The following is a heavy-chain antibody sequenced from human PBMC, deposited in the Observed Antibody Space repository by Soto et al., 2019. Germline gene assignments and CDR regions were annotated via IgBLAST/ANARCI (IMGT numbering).Heavy chain of an antibody. V-gene: IGHV3-53*01. D-gene: IGHD5-12*01. CDR1: GFIVSDNY. CDR3: AQKGYSGYGV. CDR2: VYSGSAT. J-gene: IGHJ4*02. Sequence: GGSLRLSCAASGFIVSDNYMNWVRQAPGKGLEWLSVVYSGSATYYADSVKGRFTISRDNSKNTLYLQMNSLRAEDTAVYYCAQKGYSGYGVWGQGTLVTVSS.